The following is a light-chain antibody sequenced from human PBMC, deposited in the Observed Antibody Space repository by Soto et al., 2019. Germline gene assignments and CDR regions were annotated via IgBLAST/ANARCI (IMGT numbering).Light chain of an antibody. Sequence: DIQMTQSPSFLSASVGDKVTITCRATESVSKWLAWYQEKPGNPPRPLIYDASTLESGVPSRFSGSGSGTEFTLTNSTLQADDFKVYYCQQYNSYSWTFGQGTKVEMK. CDR1: ESVSKW. CDR2: DAS. J-gene: IGKJ1*01. CDR3: QQYNSYSWT. V-gene: IGKV1-5*01.